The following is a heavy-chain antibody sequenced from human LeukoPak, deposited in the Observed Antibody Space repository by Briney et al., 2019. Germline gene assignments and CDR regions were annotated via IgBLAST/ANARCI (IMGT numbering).Heavy chain of an antibody. J-gene: IGHJ1*01. D-gene: IGHD6-13*01. Sequence: SETLSLTCTVSGGSISSGGYYWSWIRQPPGKGLEWIGYIYHSGSTYYNPSLKSRVTISVDRSKNQFSLKLSSVTAADTAVYYCARDGSGEQQLPLKHWGQGTLVTVSS. CDR3: ARDGSGEQQLPLKH. V-gene: IGHV4-30-2*01. CDR2: IYHSGST. CDR1: GGSISSGGYY.